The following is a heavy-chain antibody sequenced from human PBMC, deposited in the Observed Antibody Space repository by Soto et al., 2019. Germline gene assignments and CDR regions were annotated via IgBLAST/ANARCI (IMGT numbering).Heavy chain of an antibody. CDR3: ARAPGDTAMVIIDY. CDR2: IYYSGST. D-gene: IGHD5-18*01. J-gene: IGHJ4*02. V-gene: IGHV4-30-4*01. Sequence: PSETLSLTCTVSGGSISSGDYYWCWIRQPPGKGLEWIGYIYYSGSTYYNPSLKSRVTISVDTSKNQFSLKLSSVTAADTAVYYCARAPGDTAMVIIDYWGQGTLVTVSS. CDR1: GGSISSGDYY.